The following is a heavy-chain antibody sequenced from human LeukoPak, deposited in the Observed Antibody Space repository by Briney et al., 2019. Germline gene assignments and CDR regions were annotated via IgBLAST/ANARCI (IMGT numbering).Heavy chain of an antibody. D-gene: IGHD6-13*01. V-gene: IGHV1-69*06. CDR2: IIPIFGTA. CDR1: GGTFSSYA. J-gene: IGHJ6*03. CDR3: ARSRVSTGIAAAGKDYYYMDA. Sequence: GSSVKVSCKASGGTFSSYAISWVRQAPGQGLEWMGGIIPIFGTANYAQKFQGRVTITADKSTSTAYMELSSLRSEDTAVYYCARSRVSTGIAAAGKDYYYMDAWGKGTTVTVSS.